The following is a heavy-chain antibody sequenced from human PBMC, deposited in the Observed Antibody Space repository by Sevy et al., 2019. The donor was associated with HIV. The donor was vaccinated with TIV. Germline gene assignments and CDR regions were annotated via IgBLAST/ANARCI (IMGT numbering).Heavy chain of an antibody. Sequence: ASVKVSCKASGYTFTTYGISWVRQAPGQGLEWMGWISAYNGNTKYAQKVQGRVTMTTDTSTSTAYMELRSLRSDDTAVYYCARRGSYGSPGDYWGQGTLVTVSS. CDR2: ISAYNGNT. CDR3: ARRGSYGSPGDY. V-gene: IGHV1-18*01. J-gene: IGHJ4*02. CDR1: GYTFTTYG. D-gene: IGHD5-18*01.